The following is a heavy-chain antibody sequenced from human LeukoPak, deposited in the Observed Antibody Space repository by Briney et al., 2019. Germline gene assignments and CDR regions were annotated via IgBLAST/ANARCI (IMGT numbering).Heavy chain of an antibody. D-gene: IGHD3-22*01. CDR2: SRNKVNSYTT. V-gene: IGHV3-72*01. CDR1: GVALSDLY. CDR3: ARGDSSGNHVFDI. J-gene: IGHJ3*02. Sequence: GGSLRLSCAASGVALSDLYVDWIRQAPGKGLEWVGRSRNKVNSYTTEYAASVRGRFSFSRDDSKNSLNLQMNSLRTEDTAVYYCARGDSSGNHVFDIWGQGTMVTVSS.